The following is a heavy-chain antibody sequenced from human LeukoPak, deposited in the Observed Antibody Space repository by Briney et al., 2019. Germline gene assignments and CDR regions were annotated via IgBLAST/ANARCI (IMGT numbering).Heavy chain of an antibody. D-gene: IGHD3-3*01. V-gene: IGHV3-48*03. Sequence: GGSLRLSCAASGFTFSSYAMNWVRQAPGKGLEWVSYISSSGSTIYYADSVKGRFTISRDNAKNSLYLQMNSLRAEDTAVYYCARVYYDFWSGYRTFDYWGQGTLVTVSS. J-gene: IGHJ4*02. CDR2: ISSSGSTI. CDR3: ARVYYDFWSGYRTFDY. CDR1: GFTFSSYA.